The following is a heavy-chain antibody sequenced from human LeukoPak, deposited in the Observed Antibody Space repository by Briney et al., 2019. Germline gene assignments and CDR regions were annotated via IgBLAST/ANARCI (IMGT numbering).Heavy chain of an antibody. D-gene: IGHD6-13*01. V-gene: IGHV4-30-4*01. Sequence: SETLSLTCTVSGGSISSGDYYWSWIRQPPGKGLEWIGYIYYSGSTYYNPSLKSRVTISVDTSKNQFSLKLSSVTAADTAVYYCARDGVAAAGTFDCWGQGTLVTVSS. J-gene: IGHJ4*02. CDR2: IYYSGST. CDR1: GGSISSGDYY. CDR3: ARDGVAAAGTFDC.